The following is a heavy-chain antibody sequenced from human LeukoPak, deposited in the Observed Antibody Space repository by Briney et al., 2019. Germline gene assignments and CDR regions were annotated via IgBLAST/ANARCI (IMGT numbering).Heavy chain of an antibody. V-gene: IGHV4-34*01. D-gene: IGHD6-13*01. J-gene: IGHJ4*02. CDR2: INHSGST. Sequence: SETLSLTCAVYGGSFSGYYWSWIRQPPGKGLEWIGEINHSGSTNYNPSLKSRVTISVDTSKYQFSLKLSSVTAADTAVYYCARGRFSSSWYLGYWGQGTLVTVSS. CDR3: ARGRFSSSWYLGY. CDR1: GGSFSGYY.